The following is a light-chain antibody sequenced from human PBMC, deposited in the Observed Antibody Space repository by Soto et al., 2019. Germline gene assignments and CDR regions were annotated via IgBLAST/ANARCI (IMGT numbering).Light chain of an antibody. CDR3: QQSYSTLMYT. J-gene: IGKJ2*01. CDR2: AAS. CDR1: QSITSY. Sequence: DIQMTQSPSPLSASVGDTVTITCRASQSITSYLNWYQQKTGKAPNLLIYAASSLQSGVPSRFSGSGSGTDLTLTISNLQPEDFATYYCQQSYSTLMYTFGQGTKLEIK. V-gene: IGKV1-39*01.